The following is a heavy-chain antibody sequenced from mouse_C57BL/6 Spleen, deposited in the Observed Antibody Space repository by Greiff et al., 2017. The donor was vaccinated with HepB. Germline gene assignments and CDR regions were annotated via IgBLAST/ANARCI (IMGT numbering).Heavy chain of an antibody. Sequence: QVHVKQSGAELVKPGASVKLSCKASGYTFTEYTIHWVKQRSGKGLEWIGWFYPGSGSIKYNEKFKDKATLTADKSSSTVYMELSRLTSEDSAVYFCARHEWYDGYYDWYFDVWGTGTTVTVSS. V-gene: IGHV1-62-2*01. D-gene: IGHD2-3*01. J-gene: IGHJ1*03. CDR2: FYPGSGSI. CDR1: GYTFTEYT. CDR3: ARHEWYDGYYDWYFDV.